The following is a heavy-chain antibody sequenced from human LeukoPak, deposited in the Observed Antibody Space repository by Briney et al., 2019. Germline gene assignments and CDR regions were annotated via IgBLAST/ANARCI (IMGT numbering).Heavy chain of an antibody. CDR2: ISSSSSYI. D-gene: IGHD3-16*01. Sequence: GGSLRLSCAASGFTFSSYNINWVRQAPGKGLEWVSYISSSSSYIYYADSVKGRFTISRDNSKNTLYLQMNSLRAEDTAVYYCAKFGRSTSPVNWGQGTLVTVSS. CDR1: GFTFSSYN. V-gene: IGHV3-21*05. J-gene: IGHJ4*02. CDR3: AKFGRSTSPVN.